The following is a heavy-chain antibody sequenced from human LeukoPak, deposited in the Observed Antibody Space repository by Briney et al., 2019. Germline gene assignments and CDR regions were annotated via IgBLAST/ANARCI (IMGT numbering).Heavy chain of an antibody. D-gene: IGHD6-13*01. CDR3: ARASIAAAGTRGDY. V-gene: IGHV1-24*01. J-gene: IGHJ4*02. CDR2: FDPEDGET. CDR1: GYTLTELS. Sequence: EASVKVSCKVSGYTLTELSMHWVRQAPGKGLEWMGGFDPEDGETIYAQKFQGRVTMTRNTSISTAYMELSSLRSEDTAVYYCARASIAAAGTRGDYWGQGTLVTVSS.